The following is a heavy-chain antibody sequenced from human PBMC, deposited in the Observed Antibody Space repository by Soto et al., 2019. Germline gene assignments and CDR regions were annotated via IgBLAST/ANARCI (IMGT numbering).Heavy chain of an antibody. Sequence: SETLSLTCTVSGGSISSYYWSWIRQPPGKGLEWIGYIYYSGSTNYNPSLKSRVTISVDTSKNQFSLKLSSVTAADTAVYYCAREALNYYDSSGYYYDRQFDYWGQGTLVTVSS. V-gene: IGHV4-59*12. CDR2: IYYSGST. J-gene: IGHJ4*02. D-gene: IGHD3-22*01. CDR3: AREALNYYDSSGYYYDRQFDY. CDR1: GGSISSYY.